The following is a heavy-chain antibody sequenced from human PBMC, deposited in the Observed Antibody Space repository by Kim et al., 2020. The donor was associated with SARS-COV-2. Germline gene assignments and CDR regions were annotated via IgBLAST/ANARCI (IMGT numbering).Heavy chain of an antibody. D-gene: IGHD1-20*01. CDR2: ISGSGGST. Sequence: GGSLRLSCAASGFTFSSYAISWVRQAPGKGLEWVSAISGSGGSTYYADSVKGRFTISRDNSKNTLYLQMNSLRAEDTAVYYCAKDVRGRYLNYYYGMDVWGQGTTVTVSS. V-gene: IGHV3-23*01. CDR1: GFTFSSYA. CDR3: AKDVRGRYLNYYYGMDV. J-gene: IGHJ6*02.